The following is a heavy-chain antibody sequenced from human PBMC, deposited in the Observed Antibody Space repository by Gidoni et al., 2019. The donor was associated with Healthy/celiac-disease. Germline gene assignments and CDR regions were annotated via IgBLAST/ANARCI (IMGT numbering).Heavy chain of an antibody. J-gene: IGHJ6*02. CDR3: ARLHGGVLYYYYGMDV. CDR1: GGSFSGYY. D-gene: IGHD3-16*01. Sequence: QVQLQQWGAGLLKPSETLSLTCAVYGGSFSGYYWSWIRQPPGKGLEWIGEINHSGSTNYNPSLKSRVTISVDTSKNQFSLKLSSVTAADTAVYYCARLHGGVLYYYYGMDVWGQGTTVTVSS. V-gene: IGHV4-34*01. CDR2: INHSGST.